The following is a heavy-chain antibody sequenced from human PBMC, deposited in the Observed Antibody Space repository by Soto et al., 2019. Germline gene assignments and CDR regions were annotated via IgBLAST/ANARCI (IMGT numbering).Heavy chain of an antibody. D-gene: IGHD3-10*01. V-gene: IGHV2-70*11. CDR1: GFSHKTSGVC. Sequence: TLAQICTVSGFSHKTSGVCVSWIRQPPGKALEWLARIDWDDDKYYSTSLKTRLTISKDTSKNQVVLTMTNMDPVDTATYYCARIPGQGVNYWGQGTLVTVSS. CDR3: ARIPGQGVNY. J-gene: IGHJ4*02. CDR2: IDWDDDK.